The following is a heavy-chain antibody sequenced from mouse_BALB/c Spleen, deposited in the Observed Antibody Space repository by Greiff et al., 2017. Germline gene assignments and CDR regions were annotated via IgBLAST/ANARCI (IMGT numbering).Heavy chain of an antibody. J-gene: IGHJ4*01. CDR3: ARSMITRAMDY. Sequence: VQRVESGPGLVAPSQSLSITCTVSGFSLTGYGVNWVRQPPGKGLEWLGMIWGDGSTDYNSALKSRLSISKDNSKSQVFLKMNSLQTDDTARYYCARSMITRAMDYWGQGTSVTVSS. V-gene: IGHV2-6-7*01. CDR2: IWGDGST. D-gene: IGHD2-4*01. CDR1: GFSLTGYG.